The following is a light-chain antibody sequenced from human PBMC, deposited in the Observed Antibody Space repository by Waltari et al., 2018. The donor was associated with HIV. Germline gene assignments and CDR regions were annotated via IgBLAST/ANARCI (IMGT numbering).Light chain of an antibody. CDR1: QSVRSN. Sequence: EIMMTQSPATLSVPPGEGVTLSCRASQSVRSNLAWYQQKPGQAPRLLSDGASTRANGVPARFSGSGSGTDFTLTISSLQSEDFAVYYCQQYNNWPPGTFGQGTKVELK. V-gene: IGKV3-15*01. J-gene: IGKJ2*02. CDR3: QQYNNWPPGT. CDR2: GAS.